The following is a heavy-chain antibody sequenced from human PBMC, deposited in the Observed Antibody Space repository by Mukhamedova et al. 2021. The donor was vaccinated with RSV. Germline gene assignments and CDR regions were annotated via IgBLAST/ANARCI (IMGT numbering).Heavy chain of an antibody. J-gene: IGHJ6*02. Sequence: GKGRFTISRDDSKNTAYLQMNSLKTEDTAVYYCTRPLSRIAVNSGMDVWGQGTTVTVSS. V-gene: IGHV3-73*01. CDR3: TRPLSRIAVNSGMDV. D-gene: IGHD6-19*01.